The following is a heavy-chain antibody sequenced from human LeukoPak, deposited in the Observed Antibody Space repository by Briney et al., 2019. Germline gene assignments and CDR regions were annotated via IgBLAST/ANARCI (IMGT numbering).Heavy chain of an antibody. J-gene: IGHJ5*02. CDR2: IHHSGST. CDR1: GDSISSGHY. V-gene: IGHV4-38-2*02. D-gene: IGHD3-22*01. CDR3: ERGTDYYDSSGWLDP. Sequence: SETLSLTCTVSGDSISSGHYWDWIRQPPGRGLEWIGSIHHSGSTWYNPSLKSRVTISLDTSQTQISLRVTSVTAADTAVYYCERGTDYYDSSGWLDPWGQGTLVTVSS.